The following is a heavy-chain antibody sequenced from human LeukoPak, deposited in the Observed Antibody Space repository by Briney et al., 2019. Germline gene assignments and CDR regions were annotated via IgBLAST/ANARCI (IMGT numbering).Heavy chain of an antibody. CDR1: GDSISTSNYY. J-gene: IGHJ3*02. CDR2: IYYSGTT. Sequence: SETLSLTCTVSGDSISTSNYYWGRIRQPPGKGLEWSGSIYYSGTTYYNPSLKSRVTISVDTSKKQFSLKLRSVTAADTAVYYCARHEWGITNAFDIWGQGTMVTVSS. CDR3: ARHEWGITNAFDI. D-gene: IGHD1-14*01. V-gene: IGHV4-39*01.